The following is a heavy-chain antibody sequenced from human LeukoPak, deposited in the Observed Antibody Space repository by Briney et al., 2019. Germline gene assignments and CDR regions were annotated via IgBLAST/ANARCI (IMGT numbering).Heavy chain of an antibody. V-gene: IGHV4-39*01. CDR3: ARQGQQLRPFDY. D-gene: IGHD6-13*01. Sequence: SETLSLTCTVSGGSISSSSYYWGWIRQPPGKGLEWIGSIYYSGSTYYNPSLKSRATISVDTSKNQFSLKLSSVTAADTAVYYCARQGQQLRPFDYWGQGTLVTVSS. CDR2: IYYSGST. CDR1: GGSISSSSYY. J-gene: IGHJ4*02.